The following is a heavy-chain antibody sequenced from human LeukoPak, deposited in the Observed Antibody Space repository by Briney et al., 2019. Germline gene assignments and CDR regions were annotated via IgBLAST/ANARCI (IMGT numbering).Heavy chain of an antibody. J-gene: IGHJ4*02. V-gene: IGHV3-30*18. CDR3: AKSTRVRFLEWLLPDFDY. Sequence: PGGSLRLSCAASGFTFSTYGMHWVRQAPGKGLEWVTLTSYDASNQYYADSVKGRFTISRDNSKNTLYLQMNSLRAEDTAVYYCAKSTRVRFLEWLLPDFDYWGQGTLVTVSS. D-gene: IGHD3-3*01. CDR2: TSYDASNQ. CDR1: GFTFSTYG.